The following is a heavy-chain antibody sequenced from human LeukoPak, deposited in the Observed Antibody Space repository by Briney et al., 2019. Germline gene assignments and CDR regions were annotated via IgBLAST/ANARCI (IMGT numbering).Heavy chain of an antibody. CDR3: ARDAGYCSGGSCYPNYYYYYMDV. D-gene: IGHD2-15*01. CDR2: ISSSSSYI. V-gene: IGHV3-21*01. Sequence: GGSLRLSCAASGFTFSSDSMNWVRKAPGKGLEWVSSISSSSSYIYYADSVKGRFTISRGNAKNSLYLQMNSLRAEDTAVYYCARDAGYCSGGSCYPNYYYYYMDVWGKGTTVTISS. J-gene: IGHJ6*03. CDR1: GFTFSSDS.